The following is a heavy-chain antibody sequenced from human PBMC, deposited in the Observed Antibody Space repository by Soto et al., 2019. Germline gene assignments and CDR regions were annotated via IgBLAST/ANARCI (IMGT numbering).Heavy chain of an antibody. CDR2: IDYSGST. J-gene: IGHJ4*01. V-gene: IGHV4-59*07. CDR1: GGYISSYY. Sequence: SDTLSLTCTVSGGYISSYYWSWIRQPPGKGLEWVGYIDYSGSTNYNPSLKNRVTISVDTPKNQFSLKLTSVTGADRAVYYSGYYDISGPYYFDYWGRGTLSIVSS. D-gene: IGHD3-22*01. CDR3: GYYDISGPYYFDY.